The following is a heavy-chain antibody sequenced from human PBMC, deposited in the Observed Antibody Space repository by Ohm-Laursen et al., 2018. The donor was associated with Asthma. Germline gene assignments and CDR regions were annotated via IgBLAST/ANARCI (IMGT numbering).Heavy chain of an antibody. CDR3: AREWRNGMDV. CDR2: IYSGGST. V-gene: IGHV3-53*01. CDR1: GFTVSSNY. Sequence: SLRLSCSAFGFTVSSNYMSWVRQAPGKGLEWVSVIYSGGSTYYADSVKGRFTISRDNSKNTLYLQMNSLRAEDTAVYYCAREWRNGMDVWGQGTTVTVSS. D-gene: IGHD5-24*01. J-gene: IGHJ6*02.